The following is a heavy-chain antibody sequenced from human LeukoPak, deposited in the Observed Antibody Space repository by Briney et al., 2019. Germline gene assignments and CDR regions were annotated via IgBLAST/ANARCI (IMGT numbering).Heavy chain of an antibody. Sequence: GASVKVSCKASGYTFTGYYMHWVRQAPGQGLEWMGWINPNSGGTNYAQKFQGRVTMTRNTSISTAYMELSSLRSEDTAVYYCARGGGMGPWRPYYYYGMDVWGQGTTVTVSS. CDR2: INPNSGGT. D-gene: IGHD3-10*01. J-gene: IGHJ6*02. V-gene: IGHV1-2*02. CDR1: GYTFTGYY. CDR3: ARGGGMGPWRPYYYYGMDV.